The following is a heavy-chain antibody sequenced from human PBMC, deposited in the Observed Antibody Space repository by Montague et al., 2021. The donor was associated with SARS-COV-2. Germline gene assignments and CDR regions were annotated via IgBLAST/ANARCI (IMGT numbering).Heavy chain of an antibody. CDR3: AGTHAEGHHDS. D-gene: IGHD2-2*01. CDR2: IYYTGDT. Sequence: SETLSLTCTVSGYSISGYHWSCLRQHPARGLEWCAYIYYTGDTRYNPPLQSRVTISTDMSNNQSSLKVPSVSAAATAVYYCAGTHAEGHHDSWGQGTLVTVSS. CDR1: GYSISGYH. V-gene: IGHV4-59*01. J-gene: IGHJ5*01.